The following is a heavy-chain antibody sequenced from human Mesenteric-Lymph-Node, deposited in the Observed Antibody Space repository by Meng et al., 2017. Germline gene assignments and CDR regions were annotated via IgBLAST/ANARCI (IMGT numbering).Heavy chain of an antibody. D-gene: IGHD2-2*01. V-gene: IGHV4-4*02. CDR3: ARGPDSTGWRGFDY. J-gene: IGHJ4*02. CDR2: IYHSEGA. CDR1: GASISSGNW. Sequence: QGHLREPGHRLVKPSGTLSLTCAVSGASISSGNWWIWVRQPPGKGLEWIGEIYHSEGANYNPSLKSRVTMSLDESKNQFSLNLSSVTAADTAVYYCARGPDSTGWRGFDYWGQGTLVTVSS.